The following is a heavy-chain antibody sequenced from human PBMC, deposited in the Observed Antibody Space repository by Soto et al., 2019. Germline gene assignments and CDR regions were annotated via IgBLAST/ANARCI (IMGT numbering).Heavy chain of an antibody. V-gene: IGHV3-53*04. J-gene: IGHJ5*02. CDR3: ARGRDCGGDCPNWFDP. D-gene: IGHD2-21*02. CDR1: GFTVSSNY. Sequence: EVQLVESGGGLVQPGGSLRLSCAASGFTVSSNYMSWVRQAPGKGLEWVPVIYSGGSTYYADSVKGRFTISRHNSKNTLYLQMNSLRAEDTAVYYCARGRDCGGDCPNWFDPWGQGTLVTVSS. CDR2: IYSGGST.